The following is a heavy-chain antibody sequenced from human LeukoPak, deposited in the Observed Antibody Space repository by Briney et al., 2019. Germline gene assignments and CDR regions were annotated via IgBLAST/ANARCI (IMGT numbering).Heavy chain of an antibody. D-gene: IGHD3-10*01. CDR1: GFTFSSYE. CDR3: AKGPMAWFDY. Sequence: GGSLRLSCAASGFTFSSYEMNWVRQAPGKGLEWVANIKQDGSEKYYVDSVKGRFTISGDNAKNSLYLQMNSLRAEDTAVYYCAKGPMAWFDYWGQGTLVTVSS. V-gene: IGHV3-7*01. CDR2: IKQDGSEK. J-gene: IGHJ4*02.